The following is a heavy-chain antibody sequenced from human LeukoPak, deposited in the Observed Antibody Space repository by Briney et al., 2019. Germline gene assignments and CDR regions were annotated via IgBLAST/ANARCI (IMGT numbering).Heavy chain of an antibody. CDR2: IYYSGRT. V-gene: IGHV4-59*01. D-gene: IGHD3-3*01. Sequence: SETLSLTCTVSGGSISSYSWSWIGQPPGQGLEWIGTIYYSGRTNYDPSLKSRVTISVDTSKNQFSLKLSSVTAADTAVYYCAGLPYDFWSGYSSYYYYYGMDVWGQGTTVTVSS. CDR3: AGLPYDFWSGYSSYYYYYGMDV. J-gene: IGHJ6*02. CDR1: GGSISSYS.